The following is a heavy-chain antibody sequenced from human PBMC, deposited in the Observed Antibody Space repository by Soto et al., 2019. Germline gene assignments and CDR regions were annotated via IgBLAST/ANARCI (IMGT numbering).Heavy chain of an antibody. V-gene: IGHV1-2*02. J-gene: IGHJ6*02. CDR2: INPNSGGT. D-gene: IGHD2-2*01. CDR3: GYCSSTSCPKYYYYGMDV. Sequence: GASVKVSCKASGYTFTGYYMHWVRQAPGQGLEWMGWINPNSGGTNYAQKFQGRVTMTRDTSISTAYMELSRLRSDDTAVYYCGYCSSTSCPKYYYYGMDVWGQGTTVTVSS. CDR1: GYTFTGYY.